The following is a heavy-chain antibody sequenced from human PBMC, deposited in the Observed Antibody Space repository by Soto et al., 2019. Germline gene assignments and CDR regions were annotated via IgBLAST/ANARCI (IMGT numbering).Heavy chain of an antibody. CDR3: ASFRRILATIGGMDV. D-gene: IGHD5-12*01. V-gene: IGHV4-39*01. CDR2: IYYSGST. CDR1: GGSISSSSYY. J-gene: IGHJ6*02. Sequence: SETLSLTCTVSGGSISSSSYYWGWIRQPPGKGLEWIGSIYYSGSTYYNPSLKSRVTISVDTSKNQFSLKLSSVTAADTAVYYCASFRRILATIGGMDVWGQGTTVTVSS.